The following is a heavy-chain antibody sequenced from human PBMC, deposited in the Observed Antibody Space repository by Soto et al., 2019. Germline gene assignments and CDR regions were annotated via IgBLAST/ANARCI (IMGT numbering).Heavy chain of an antibody. D-gene: IGHD2-15*01. V-gene: IGHV4-38-2*02. J-gene: IGHJ4*02. CDR1: GDSIRRPFY. CDR3: ARQILMSTPYLLDF. Sequence: SETLSLTCTVSGDSIRRPFYWGWIRQPPGKGLEWIGSMYHNGNAYYNPSLQSRVTISVDTSKNQFSLKLTSVTAADTALYYCARQILMSTPYLLDFWGLGTLVTVSS. CDR2: MYHNGNA.